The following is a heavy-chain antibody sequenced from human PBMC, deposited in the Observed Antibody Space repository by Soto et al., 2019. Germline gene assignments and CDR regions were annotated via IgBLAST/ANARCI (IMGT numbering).Heavy chain of an antibody. V-gene: IGHV4-34*01. CDR1: GGSFSGYY. CDR2: INHSGST. J-gene: IGHJ6*02. Sequence: SETLSLTCAVYGGSFSGYYWSWIRQPPGKGLEWIGEINHSGSTNYNPSLKSRVTISVDTSKNQFSLKLSSVTAADTAVYYCARESGAIAAAGPYYYYGMDVWGQGTTVTVSS. CDR3: ARESGAIAAAGPYYYYGMDV. D-gene: IGHD6-13*01.